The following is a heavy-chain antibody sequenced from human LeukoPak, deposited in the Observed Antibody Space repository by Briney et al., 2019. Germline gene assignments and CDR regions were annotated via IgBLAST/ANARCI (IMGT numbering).Heavy chain of an antibody. CDR2: ISGSGGST. D-gene: IGHD3-10*01. J-gene: IGHJ4*02. V-gene: IGHV3-23*01. CDR1: GFTFSSYA. CDR3: AKDPYYYGSGSYRD. Sequence: PGGSLRLSCAASGFTFSSYAMSWVRQAPGKGQEWGSSISGSGGSTYYADSVKGRFTISRDNSKNTLYLQMNSLRAEDTAVYYCAKDPYYYGSGSYRDWGQGTLVTVSS.